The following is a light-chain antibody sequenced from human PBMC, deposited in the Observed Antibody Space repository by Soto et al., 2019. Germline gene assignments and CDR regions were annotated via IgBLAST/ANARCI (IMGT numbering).Light chain of an antibody. Sequence: QAVLTQPRSVSGSPGQSVTISCIGTSSDVGRYHYVSWYQQHPGKAPKLLIYDVTERPAGVPDRFSGSKSGNTASLTISELQAEGEADYACCSFAGSVSYVFGGGTKVTVL. CDR3: CSFAGSVSYV. CDR1: SSDVGRYHY. J-gene: IGLJ1*01. V-gene: IGLV2-11*01. CDR2: DVT.